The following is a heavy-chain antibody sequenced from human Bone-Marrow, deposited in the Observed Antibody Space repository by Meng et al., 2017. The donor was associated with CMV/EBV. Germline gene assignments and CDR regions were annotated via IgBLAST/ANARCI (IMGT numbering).Heavy chain of an antibody. V-gene: IGHV3-74*01. CDR2: INSDGSST. J-gene: IGHJ6*02. Sequence: GESLKISCAASGFTFSSYWMHWVRQAPGKGLVWVPRINSDGSSTSYADSVKGRFTISRDNAKNTLYLQMNSLRAEDTAVYYCAKDLGGRDGYGMDVWGQGTTVTVSS. D-gene: IGHD3-16*01. CDR3: AKDLGGRDGYGMDV. CDR1: GFTFSSYW.